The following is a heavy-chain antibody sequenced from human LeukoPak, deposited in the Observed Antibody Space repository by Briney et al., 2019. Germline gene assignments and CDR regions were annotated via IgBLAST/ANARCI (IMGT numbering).Heavy chain of an antibody. CDR3: AKDWGLGQLSVYYMDV. J-gene: IGHJ6*03. V-gene: IGHV3-30-3*01. D-gene: IGHD3-10*01. CDR2: ISYDGSNK. Sequence: GGSLRLSCAASGFTFSSYAMHWVRQAPGKGLEWVAVISYDGSNKYYADSVKGRFTISRDNSKNTLSLQMSSLRVGDTAVYYCAKDWGLGQLSVYYMDVWGKGTTVTVSS. CDR1: GFTFSSYA.